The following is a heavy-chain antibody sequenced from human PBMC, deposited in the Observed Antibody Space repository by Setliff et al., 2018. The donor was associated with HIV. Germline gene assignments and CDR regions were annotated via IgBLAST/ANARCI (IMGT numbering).Heavy chain of an antibody. CDR3: ARDSSGVADYDFWSGRNWFDP. V-gene: IGHV4-4*02. CDR1: SGSIGSNYY. Sequence: SETLSLTCSVSSGSIGSNYYWGWVRRPPGKGLEWIGEIDLSGSSNYNPSLKSRVTISVDKSRNQFSLNLNSVTAADTAVYYCARDSSGVADYDFWSGRNWFDPWGQGILVTVSS. J-gene: IGHJ5*02. CDR2: IDLSGSS. D-gene: IGHD3-3*01.